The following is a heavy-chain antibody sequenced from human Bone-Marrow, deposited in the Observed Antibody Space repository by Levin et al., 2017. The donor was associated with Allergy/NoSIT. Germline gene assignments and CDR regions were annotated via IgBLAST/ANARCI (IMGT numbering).Heavy chain of an antibody. CDR3: ARDGYCSSVTCGPYGMGV. V-gene: IGHV4-39*01. D-gene: IGHD2-15*01. CDR1: GDSVTTNTYH. J-gene: IGHJ6*01. Sequence: GSLRLSCIVSGDSVTTNTYHWAWIRQAPGTAPEWIGSLHYTGTTKYHPSLQSRVTISVDTSKNEFSLRLTSVTVADTAVYFCARDGYCSSVTCGPYGMGVWGQGTTVIVSS. CDR2: LHYTGTT.